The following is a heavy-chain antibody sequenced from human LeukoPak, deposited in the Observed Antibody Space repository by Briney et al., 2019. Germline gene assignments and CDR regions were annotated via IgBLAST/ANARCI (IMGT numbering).Heavy chain of an antibody. CDR2: ISSDGTIT. CDR3: ARCSPPPT. J-gene: IGHJ4*02. V-gene: IGHV3-74*01. Sequence: GGSLRLSCAASGFTLSSYWMHWVRDAPGKGLVWGSRISSDGTITNYADSVKGRFTISRDNAKNTLYLQMNSLRVEDTAVYYRARCSPPPTWVQGTLVTVSS. D-gene: IGHD2-15*01. CDR1: GFTLSSYW.